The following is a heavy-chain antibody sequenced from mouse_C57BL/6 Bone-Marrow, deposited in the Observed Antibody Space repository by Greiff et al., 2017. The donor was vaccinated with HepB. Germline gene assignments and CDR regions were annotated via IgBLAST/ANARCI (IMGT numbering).Heavy chain of an antibody. D-gene: IGHD2-2*01. CDR2: FYPGSGSI. CDR3: ARREDRPMVTTDGLWFAY. J-gene: IGHJ3*01. Sequence: QVQLQQSGAELVKPGASVKLSCKASGYTFTEYTIHWVKQRSGQGLEWIGWFYPGSGSIKYNEKFKDKATLTADKSSSTVYMELSRLTSEDSAVYFCARREDRPMVTTDGLWFAYWGQGTLVTVSA. CDR1: GYTFTEYT. V-gene: IGHV1-62-2*01.